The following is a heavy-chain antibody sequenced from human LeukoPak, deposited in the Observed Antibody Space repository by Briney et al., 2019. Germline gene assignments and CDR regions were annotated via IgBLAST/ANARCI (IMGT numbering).Heavy chain of an antibody. CDR3: ARGGIVCYFDY. CDR2: IYSDGST. D-gene: IGHD3-16*01. CDR1: GFTVSSNY. Sequence: GGSLRLSCAASGFTVSSNYMSWVRQAPEKGLDWVSVIYSDGSTYYADSVKGRFTISRDNSKNTLYLQMNSLRAEDTAVYYCARGGIVCYFDYWGQGTLVTVSS. V-gene: IGHV3-66*01. J-gene: IGHJ4*02.